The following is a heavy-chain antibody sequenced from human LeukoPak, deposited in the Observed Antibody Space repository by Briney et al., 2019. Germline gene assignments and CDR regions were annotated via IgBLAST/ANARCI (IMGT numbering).Heavy chain of an antibody. CDR2: IMPIFGTA. J-gene: IGHJ5*02. V-gene: IGHV1-69*01. CDR3: ARGPEIEVAGTTFGEYKWFHP. Sequence: SVKVSCKTSGGTLSNYPISWVRQAPGQGLEWMGGIMPIFGTAHYAEQFQASVTITADESTNTVFMELRSLKSEDTAVYYCARGPEIEVAGTTFGEYKWFHPWGQGTLLTVSS. CDR1: GGTLSNYP. D-gene: IGHD6-19*01.